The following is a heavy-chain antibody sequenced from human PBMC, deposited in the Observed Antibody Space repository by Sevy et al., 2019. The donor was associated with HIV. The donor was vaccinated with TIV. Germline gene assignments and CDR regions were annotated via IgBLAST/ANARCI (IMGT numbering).Heavy chain of an antibody. V-gene: IGHV4-39*01. CDR3: ARQGGIVDRAFDY. CDR2: MFYSGTT. D-gene: IGHD2-21*01. J-gene: IGHJ4*02. Sequence: SETLSLICTVSGGSISASNYDWGWIRQSPGMGLEWIGSMFYSGTTYFNPSLKGRVTISVDTSKNKFSLKLNSVTAADTAVYYCARQGGIVDRAFDYWGQGTLVTVSS. CDR1: GGSISASNYD.